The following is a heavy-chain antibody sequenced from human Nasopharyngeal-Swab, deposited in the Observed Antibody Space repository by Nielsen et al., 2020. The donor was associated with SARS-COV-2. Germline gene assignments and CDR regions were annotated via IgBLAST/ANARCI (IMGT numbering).Heavy chain of an antibody. J-gene: IGHJ5*02. CDR3: ASSHCSSTSCYHWFDP. CDR2: IIPILGIA. V-gene: IGHV1-69*10. Sequence: WVRQAPGQGLEWMGGIIPILGIANYAQKFQGRVTITADKSTSTAYMELSSLRSEDTAVYYCASSHCSSTSCYHWFDPWGQGTLVTVS. D-gene: IGHD2-2*01.